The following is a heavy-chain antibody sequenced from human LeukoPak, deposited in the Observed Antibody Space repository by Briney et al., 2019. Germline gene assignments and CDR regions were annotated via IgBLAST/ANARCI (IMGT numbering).Heavy chain of an antibody. CDR2: IYPSGNN. D-gene: IGHD3-10*01. CDR1: GGSXSSYF. CDR3: AREDSGSYYNYYYFYMDV. J-gene: IGHJ6*03. V-gene: IGHV4-4*07. Sequence: SGGSXSSYFWRWVRQPAGKRLEWIGRIYPSGNNNYNPSLKSRVTFSVDTSKTQFSLRLSSVTAADTAVYYCAREDSGSYYNYYYFYMDVWGKGTTVTISS.